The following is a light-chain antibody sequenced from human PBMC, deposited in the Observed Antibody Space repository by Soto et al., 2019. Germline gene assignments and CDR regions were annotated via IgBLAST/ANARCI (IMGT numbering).Light chain of an antibody. CDR3: LQSLLFPRT. V-gene: IGKV2D-29*01. Sequence: EIVMTQTPLSLSVTPGQSASISCRSSQTLLHSNGKSYLYWYLQKAGQAPQLLIYEVSKRFSGVXDXXSGSGAGTDFTLKISRVAAEDVGVYYCLQSLLFPRTFGGGTKVEIK. CDR2: EVS. CDR1: QTLLHSNGKSY. J-gene: IGKJ4*01.